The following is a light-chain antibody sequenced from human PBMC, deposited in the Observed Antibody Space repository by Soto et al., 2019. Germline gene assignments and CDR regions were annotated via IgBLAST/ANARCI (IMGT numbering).Light chain of an antibody. CDR1: QSISSNY. V-gene: IGKV3-20*01. J-gene: IGKJ1*01. Sequence: EIVLTQSPGTLSLSPGDRATLSCRASQSISSNYLAWYQQKPGQAPGLLIYGASSRATGTPDRFRGSGSGTDFTLTINRLEPEDFAVYYCQQYGSSPPTFGQGTKVDIK. CDR3: QQYGSSPPT. CDR2: GAS.